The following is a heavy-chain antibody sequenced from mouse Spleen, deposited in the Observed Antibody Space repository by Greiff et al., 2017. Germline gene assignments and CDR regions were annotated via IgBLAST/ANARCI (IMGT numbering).Heavy chain of an antibody. J-gene: IGHJ2*01. CDR3: ARLFPMITTVDY. D-gene: IGHD2-4*01. CDR2: INPSTGGT. Sequence: EVQLQQSGPELVKPGASVKISCKASGYSFTGYYMNWVKQSPEKSLEWIGEINPSTGGTTYNQKFKAKATLTANKSSSTAYMQLSSLTSEDSAVYYCARLFPMITTVDYWGQGTTLTVSS. V-gene: IGHV1-42*01. CDR1: GYSFTGYY.